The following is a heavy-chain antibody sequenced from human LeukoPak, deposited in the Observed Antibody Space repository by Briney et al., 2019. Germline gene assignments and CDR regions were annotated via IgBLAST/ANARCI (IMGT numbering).Heavy chain of an antibody. V-gene: IGHV1-18*01. D-gene: IGHD1-1*01. J-gene: IGHJ4*02. Sequence: GASVKVSCKASRYTFTRYGISWVGQAAGQGLAWMGWINAYNGNTNYAQKLQGRVTMTTDTSTSTAYMELRSLRSDDTAVYYCARVHDHASDLDFDYWGQGTLVTVSS. CDR1: RYTFTRYG. CDR3: ARVHDHASDLDFDY. CDR2: INAYNGNT.